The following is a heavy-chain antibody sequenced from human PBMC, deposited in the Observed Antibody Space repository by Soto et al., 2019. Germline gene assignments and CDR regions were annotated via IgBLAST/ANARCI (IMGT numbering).Heavy chain of an antibody. V-gene: IGHV4-34*01. J-gene: IGHJ4*02. D-gene: IGHD6-19*01. Sequence: SETLSVTCAVYGGSFSGYYWNWIRQPPGKGLEWIGEINHSGSTNYNPSLKSRVTISVDTSKNQFSLKLSSVTAADTAVYYCARETEGAWLVLDYWRQGTLVTVSS. CDR2: INHSGST. CDR3: ARETEGAWLVLDY. CDR1: GGSFSGYY.